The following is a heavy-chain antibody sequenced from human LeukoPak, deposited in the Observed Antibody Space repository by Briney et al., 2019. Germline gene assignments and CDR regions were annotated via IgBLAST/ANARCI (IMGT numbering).Heavy chain of an antibody. D-gene: IGHD6-13*01. CDR2: ISGSGGST. CDR1: GFTFSSYG. Sequence: GGSLRLSCAASGFTFSSYGMSWVRQAPGKGLEWVSAISGSGGSTYYADSVKGRFTISRDNAKNSLYLQMNSLRAEDTAVYYCARGAAAGTTDFQHWGQGTLVTVSS. V-gene: IGHV3-23*01. J-gene: IGHJ1*01. CDR3: ARGAAAGTTDFQH.